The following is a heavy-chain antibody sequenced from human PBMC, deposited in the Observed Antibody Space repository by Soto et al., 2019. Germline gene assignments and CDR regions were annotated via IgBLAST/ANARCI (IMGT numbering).Heavy chain of an antibody. CDR1: GFTFSSYA. CDR2: IGGSGGST. CDR3: AKVRYCSGGSCSNWFDP. J-gene: IGHJ5*02. V-gene: IGHV3-23*01. D-gene: IGHD2-15*01. Sequence: GGSLRLSCAASGFTFSSYAMSWVRQAPGKGLEWVSAIGGSGGSTYYADSVKGRFTISRDNSKNTLYLQMNSLRAEDTAVYYCAKVRYCSGGSCSNWFDPWGQGTLVTVSS.